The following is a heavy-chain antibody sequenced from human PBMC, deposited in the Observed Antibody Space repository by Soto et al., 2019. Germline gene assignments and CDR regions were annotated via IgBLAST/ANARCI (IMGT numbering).Heavy chain of an antibody. D-gene: IGHD2-21*02. J-gene: IGHJ5*02. CDR2: ISAYNGNT. Sequence: ASVKVFCKASGYTFTSYGISWVRQAPGQGLEWMGWISAYNGNTNYAQKLQGRVTMTTDTSTSTAYMELRSLRSDDTAVYYCARDDPLRVYCGGDCYANWFDPWGQGTLVTVSS. V-gene: IGHV1-18*04. CDR1: GYTFTSYG. CDR3: ARDDPLRVYCGGDCYANWFDP.